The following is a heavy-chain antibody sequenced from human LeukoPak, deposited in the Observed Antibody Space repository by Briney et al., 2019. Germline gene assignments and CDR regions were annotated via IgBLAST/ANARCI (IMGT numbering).Heavy chain of an antibody. CDR2: IYHSGST. CDR1: GYSISTGYY. J-gene: IGHJ3*02. V-gene: IGHV4-38-2*01. Sequence: PSETLSLTCVVSGYSISTGYYWGWIRQPPGKGLEWIGNIYHSGSTYYNASLKSRVTISVDTSKNQFSLKLSSVTAADTAVYYCARHYWSPDAFDIWSQGTMVTVSS. CDR3: ARHYWSPDAFDI. D-gene: IGHD2-8*02.